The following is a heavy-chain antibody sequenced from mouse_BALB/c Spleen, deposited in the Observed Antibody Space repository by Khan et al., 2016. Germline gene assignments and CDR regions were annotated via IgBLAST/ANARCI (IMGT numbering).Heavy chain of an antibody. CDR1: GYTFTSYW. J-gene: IGHJ4*01. Sequence: QVQLKQSGAELVKPGASVKLSCKTSGYTFTSYWIQWVKQRPGQGLGWIGEIFPGTGTTYYNEKTKGKATLTIATSSSTAYMHVIILNSEDSAVYFFARGGSSGYVPYYAMDYWGQGTSVTVSS. CDR3: ARGGSSGYVPYYAMDY. D-gene: IGHD3-1*01. V-gene: IGHV1S132*01. CDR2: IFPGTGTT.